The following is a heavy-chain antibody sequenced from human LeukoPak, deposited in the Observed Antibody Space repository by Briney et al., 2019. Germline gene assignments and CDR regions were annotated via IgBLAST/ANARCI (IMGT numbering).Heavy chain of an antibody. V-gene: IGHV3-7*01. Sequence: GGSLRLSCAASGFTFSGFSMSWVRQSPTKGLEWVANIKQDGGEKYYVDSVKGRSTISRDNAKNSLSLQMNNLRAEDTAVYYCARDLGLLELQLWFDYWGQGTLVTVSS. J-gene: IGHJ4*02. CDR1: GFTFSGFS. D-gene: IGHD5-18*01. CDR2: IKQDGGEK. CDR3: ARDLGLLELQLWFDY.